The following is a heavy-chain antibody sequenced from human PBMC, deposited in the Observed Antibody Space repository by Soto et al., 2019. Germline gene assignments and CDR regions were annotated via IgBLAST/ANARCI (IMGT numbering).Heavy chain of an antibody. CDR1: GGSMNNNY. CDR3: ARDIAGLSGYGMDV. V-gene: IGHV4-59*12. CDR2: IYPSGYS. Sequence: PSETLSLTCTVSGGSMNNNYWNWIRQTPGKGLEWIGYIYPSGYSKYNPSLKSRVTLSVDTSKNQFSLKLTSVTAADTAIYYCARDIAGLSGYGMDVWSQGTTVTGSS. D-gene: IGHD1-26*01. J-gene: IGHJ6*02.